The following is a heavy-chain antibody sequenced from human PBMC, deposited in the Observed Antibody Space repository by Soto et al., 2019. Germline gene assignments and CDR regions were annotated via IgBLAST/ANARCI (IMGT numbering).Heavy chain of an antibody. CDR1: GYSFTSYW. D-gene: IGHD3-10*01. Sequence: GASLKISCKGSGYSFTSYWIGCVSQMPGKGLEWMGIIYPGDSDTRYSPSFQGQVTISADKSISTAYLQWSSLKASDTAMYYCASPVRNDAFDIWGQGTMVTVSS. J-gene: IGHJ3*02. CDR3: ASPVRNDAFDI. V-gene: IGHV5-51*01. CDR2: IYPGDSDT.